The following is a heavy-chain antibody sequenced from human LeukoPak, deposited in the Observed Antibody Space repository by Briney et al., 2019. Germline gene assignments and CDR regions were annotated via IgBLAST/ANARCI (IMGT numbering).Heavy chain of an antibody. J-gene: IGHJ5*02. D-gene: IGHD2-15*01. V-gene: IGHV3-7*01. Sequence: GGSLRLSCAASGFTFSSYWMSWVRQAPGKGLEWVANIKQDGSEKYYVDSVMGRFTISRDNAKNSLYLQMNSLRAEDTAVYYCASDRSGGSCYECWFDPWGQGTLVTVSS. CDR3: ASDRSGGSCYECWFDP. CDR1: GFTFSSYW. CDR2: IKQDGSEK.